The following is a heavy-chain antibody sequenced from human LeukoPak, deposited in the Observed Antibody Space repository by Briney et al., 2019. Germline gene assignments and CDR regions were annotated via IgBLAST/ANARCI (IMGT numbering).Heavy chain of an antibody. D-gene: IGHD2-21*02. Sequence: SETLSLTCTVSGDSIGTNYWSWIRQPPGKGLEWIGYIYNSGSTNYNPSLKSRVTISADTSKNQFSLNLISVTAADTVVYYCARDIGRGDYYFDYWGQGTLVTVSS. CDR2: IYNSGST. V-gene: IGHV4-59*01. CDR1: GDSIGTNY. CDR3: ARDIGRGDYYFDY. J-gene: IGHJ4*02.